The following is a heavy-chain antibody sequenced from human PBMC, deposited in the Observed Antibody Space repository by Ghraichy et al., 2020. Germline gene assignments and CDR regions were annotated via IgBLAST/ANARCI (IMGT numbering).Heavy chain of an antibody. J-gene: IGHJ4*02. CDR2: IKSKTDGGTT. D-gene: IGHD3-10*01. V-gene: IGHV3-15*01. CDR3: TTTYYGSGSVY. CDR1: GFTFSNAW. Sequence: GGSLRLSCAASGFTFSNAWMSWVRQAPGKGLEWVGRIKSKTDGGTTDYAAPVKGRFTISREDSKNTLYLQMNSLKTEDTAVYYCTTTYYGSGSVYWGQGTLVTVSS.